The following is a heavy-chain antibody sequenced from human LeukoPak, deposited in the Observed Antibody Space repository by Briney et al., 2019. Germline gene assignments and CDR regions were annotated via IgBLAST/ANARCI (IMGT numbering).Heavy chain of an antibody. CDR3: ARMDRLSATPTTDCFDP. CDR1: GYTFTSYG. V-gene: IGHV1-8*01. Sequence: GASVKVSCKASGYTFTSYGINWVRQATGQGLEWMGWMNPKNGATGYAQKFQGRVTMTRDTSIGTAYMELSSLVSEDTAAYYCARMDRLSATPTTDCFDPWGQGTLVTVSS. J-gene: IGHJ5*02. CDR2: MNPKNGAT. D-gene: IGHD3-16*02.